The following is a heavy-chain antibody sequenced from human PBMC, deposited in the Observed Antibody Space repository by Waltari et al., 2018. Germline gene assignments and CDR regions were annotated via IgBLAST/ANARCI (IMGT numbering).Heavy chain of an antibody. CDR3: ARSRQQYGMDV. D-gene: IGHD6-13*01. J-gene: IGHJ6*02. Sequence: EVQLVESGGGLVQPGGSLRLSCAASGFTFSSYSMNWVRQAPGKGLELVSYISSSSSTLYYAGSVEGPFTNSQENAQNSLFLQMNRLGAEDTAVYYCARSRQQYGMDVWGQGTTVTVSS. CDR2: ISSSSSTL. V-gene: IGHV3-48*01. CDR1: GFTFSSYS.